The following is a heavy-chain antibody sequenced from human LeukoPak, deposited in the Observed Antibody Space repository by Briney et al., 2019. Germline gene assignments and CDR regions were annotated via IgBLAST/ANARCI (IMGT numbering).Heavy chain of an antibody. D-gene: IGHD1-26*01. J-gene: IGHJ4*02. V-gene: IGHV1-46*01. CDR3: ARVVGVGAASIAHYFDY. Sequence: ASVKVSCKASGYTFTSYYMHWVRQAPGQGLEWMGIINPSGGSTSYAQKFQGRVTMTRDTSTSTVYMELSSLRSEDTAVYYCARVVGVGAASIAHYFDYWGQGTLVTVSS. CDR1: GYTFTSYY. CDR2: INPSGGST.